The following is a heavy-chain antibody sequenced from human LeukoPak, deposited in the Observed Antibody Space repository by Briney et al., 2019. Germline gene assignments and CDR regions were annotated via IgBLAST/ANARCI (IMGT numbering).Heavy chain of an antibody. Sequence: ASVKVSCKASGYTFTGNFIHWVRQAPGQGLEWMGWINPNSGGTNYAQKFQGRVTMPRDTTISTAYLELSRLRSDDTAVYYCARGGRDYGDYIWGIGIDYWGQGTLVTVSS. CDR1: GYTFTGNF. V-gene: IGHV1-2*02. CDR2: INPNSGGT. D-gene: IGHD4-17*01. CDR3: ARGGRDYGDYIWGIGIDY. J-gene: IGHJ4*02.